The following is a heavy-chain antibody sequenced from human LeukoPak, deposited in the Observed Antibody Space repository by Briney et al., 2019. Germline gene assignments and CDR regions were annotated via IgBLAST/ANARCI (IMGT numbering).Heavy chain of an antibody. CDR1: GDSVSGNSVA. J-gene: IGHJ4*02. V-gene: IGHV6-1*01. CDR2: TYYRSRWFN. Sequence: SQTLSLTCAISGDSVSGNSVAWNWVRQSPSRGLEWLGRTYYRSRWFNDYAISVKSRMTINPDTSKNQFSLQLNSVTPEDTGVYYCARQSGWFDYWGQGTLVTVSS. D-gene: IGHD6-19*01. CDR3: ARQSGWFDY.